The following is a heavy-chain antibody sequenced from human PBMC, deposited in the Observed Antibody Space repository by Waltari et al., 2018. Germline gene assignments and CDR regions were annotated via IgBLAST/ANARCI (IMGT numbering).Heavy chain of an antibody. J-gene: IGHJ1*01. CDR1: GFTFDDYA. CDR3: ARGPNTASTVTISTPFQH. V-gene: IGHV3-9*01. CDR2: ISWNSGSI. Sequence: EVQLVESGGGLVQPGRSLRLSCAASGFTFDDYAMHWVRQAPGKGLEWVAGISWNSGSIVYAYSVKRRFTISRYNAKNSLYLQMNSLKSEDTAVYYCARGPNTASTVTISTPFQHWGQGTLVTVSS. D-gene: IGHD4-17*01.